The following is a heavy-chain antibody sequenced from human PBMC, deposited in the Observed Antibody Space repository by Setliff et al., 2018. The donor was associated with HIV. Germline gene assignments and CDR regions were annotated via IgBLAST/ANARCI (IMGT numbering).Heavy chain of an antibody. Sequence: SETLSLTCAVDGESFSGYYWSWIRQPPGKGLEWIGTIYYSGSTNYNPSLESRVTISVDTSKNKFSVTLRSVTTADTAVYYCARDRGRGSGSPTRKFYYYSMDVWGHGTTVTVSS. CDR3: ARDRGRGSGSPTRKFYYYSMDV. CDR2: IYYSGST. CDR1: GESFSGYY. D-gene: IGHD3-10*01. V-gene: IGHV4-59*01. J-gene: IGHJ6*02.